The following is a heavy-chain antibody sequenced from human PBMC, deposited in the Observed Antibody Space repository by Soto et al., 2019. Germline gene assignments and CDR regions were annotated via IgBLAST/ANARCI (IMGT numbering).Heavy chain of an antibody. CDR3: ARHLGRRGIAAANWFDP. CDR1: GYSFTSYW. D-gene: IGHD6-13*01. J-gene: IGHJ5*02. Sequence: VLSLKISCKGSGYSFTSYWISWVLQMPGKGLEWMGRIDPSDSYTNYSPPFQGHVTISADKSISTAYLQWSSLKASDTAMYYCARHLGRRGIAAANWFDPWGQGTLVTVSS. V-gene: IGHV5-10-1*01. CDR2: IDPSDSYT.